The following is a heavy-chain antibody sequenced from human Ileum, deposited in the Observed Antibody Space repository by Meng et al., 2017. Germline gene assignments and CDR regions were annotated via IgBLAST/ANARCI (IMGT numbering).Heavy chain of an antibody. J-gene: IGHJ4*02. CDR2: IYSNGNT. D-gene: IGHD2-8*01. Sequence: QVQLQESGPRLVEHSQTLSLTCTVSGASISSGDYYWSWVRQSPGKGPEWIGYIYSNGNTYSNPSLRGRLMISIDTSKNQFSLKLSSVTAADTAVYYCARAPKYCTNAVCSRPLDSWGQGTLVTVSS. CDR3: ARAPKYCTNAVCSRPLDS. CDR1: GASISSGDYY. V-gene: IGHV4-30-4*01.